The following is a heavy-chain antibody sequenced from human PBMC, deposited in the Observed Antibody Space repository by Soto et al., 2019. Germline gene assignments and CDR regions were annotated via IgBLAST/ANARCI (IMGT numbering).Heavy chain of an antibody. V-gene: IGHV3-30-3*01. CDR3: ASEVVTTEWYFDN. J-gene: IGHJ4*02. CDR1: EFTFSRYS. Sequence: QMQLMESGGGVAQPGGSMRLSYVTSEFTFSRYSMHWFRQAPGKGLEWVAVTSDDGNTKFYANSVQGRFTISRDNSKNTLFLQMNSLRPEDSAVYYCASEVVTTEWYFDNWGQGILVTVSS. CDR2: TSDDGNTK. D-gene: IGHD1-1*01.